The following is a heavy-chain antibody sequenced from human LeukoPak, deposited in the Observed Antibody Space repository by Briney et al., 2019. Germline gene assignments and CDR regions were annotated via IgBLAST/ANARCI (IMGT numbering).Heavy chain of an antibody. Sequence: SVKVSCKASGGTFSSYAISWVRQAPGQGLEWMGGIIPIFGTANYAQKFQGRVTITADESTSTAYMELSSLRSDDTAVYYCARESYSSGQKLDYRGQGTLVTVSS. CDR1: GGTFSSYA. V-gene: IGHV1-69*01. CDR3: ARESYSSGQKLDY. J-gene: IGHJ4*02. D-gene: IGHD6-19*01. CDR2: IIPIFGTA.